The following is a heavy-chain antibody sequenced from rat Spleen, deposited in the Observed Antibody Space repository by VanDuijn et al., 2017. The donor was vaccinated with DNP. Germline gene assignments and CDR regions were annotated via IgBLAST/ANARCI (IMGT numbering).Heavy chain of an antibody. D-gene: IGHD1-4*01. Sequence: EVQLVESGGGLVQPGRSLKLSCAASGFIFSKYGMAWVRQAPTKGLEWVASISTVGDNAYYRDSVKGRFIISRDNARGTLYLQMDSLRSEDTATYYCTRPYGYNNGGFAYWGQGTLVTVSS. V-gene: IGHV5S13*01. CDR1: GFIFSKYG. CDR2: ISTVGDNA. J-gene: IGHJ3*01. CDR3: TRPYGYNNGGFAY.